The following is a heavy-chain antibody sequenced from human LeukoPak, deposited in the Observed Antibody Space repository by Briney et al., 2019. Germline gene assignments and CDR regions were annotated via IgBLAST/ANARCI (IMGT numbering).Heavy chain of an antibody. J-gene: IGHJ4*02. CDR1: GFTFSSYT. Sequence: GGSLRLSCAASGFTFSSYTMNWVRQAPGKGLEWVSVVSSSGGTTYCADSVKGRFTISRDNSKNTLYLQMNSLRAEDTAVYYCTKHLVGANPFDYWGQGTLVTVSS. CDR3: TKHLVGANPFDY. V-gene: IGHV3-23*01. D-gene: IGHD1-26*01. CDR2: VSSSGGTT.